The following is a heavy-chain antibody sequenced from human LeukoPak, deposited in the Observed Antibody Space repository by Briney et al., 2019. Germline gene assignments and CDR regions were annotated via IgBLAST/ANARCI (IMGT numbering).Heavy chain of an antibody. CDR2: ISAYNDDT. D-gene: IGHD4-17*01. V-gene: IGHV1-18*01. CDR3: ARDGGLTVTRRWFDP. CDR1: GYSFTSFG. Sequence: ASVKVSCKASGYSFTSFGISWVRQAPGQGLEWMGWISAYNDDTNYDQKLQARVTMTTDKSTSTAYMELRSLRSDDTAVYYCARDGGLTVTRRWFDPWGQGTLVTVSS. J-gene: IGHJ5*02.